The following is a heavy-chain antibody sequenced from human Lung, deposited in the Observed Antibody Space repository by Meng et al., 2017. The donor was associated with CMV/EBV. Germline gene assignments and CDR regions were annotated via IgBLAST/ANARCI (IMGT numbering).Heavy chain of an antibody. CDR3: ASSVTIFGVDY. CDR1: GFTFSNNA. Sequence: GESLKISCGASGFTFSNNAMQWVRQAPGKGLEWLAVISFDGINKYYAESVKGRFTISRDNSKQTLYLQMNSLRGEDTAVYYCASSVTIFGVDYWGRGTLVTVSS. CDR2: ISFDGINK. D-gene: IGHD3-3*01. V-gene: IGHV3-30-3*01. J-gene: IGHJ4*02.